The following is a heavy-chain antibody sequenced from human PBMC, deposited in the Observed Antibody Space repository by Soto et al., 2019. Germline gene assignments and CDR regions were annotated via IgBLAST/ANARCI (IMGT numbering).Heavy chain of an antibody. V-gene: IGHV1-69*13. CDR1: GGTFSSYA. D-gene: IGHD6-19*01. Sequence: ASVKVSCKASGGTFSSYAISWVRQAPGQGLEWMGGIIPIFGTANYAQKFQGRVTITADESTSTAYMELSSLRSEDTAVYYCARDTGAVAGVHSTLFDYWGQGTLVTVSS. CDR3: ARDTGAVAGVHSTLFDY. CDR2: IIPIFGTA. J-gene: IGHJ4*02.